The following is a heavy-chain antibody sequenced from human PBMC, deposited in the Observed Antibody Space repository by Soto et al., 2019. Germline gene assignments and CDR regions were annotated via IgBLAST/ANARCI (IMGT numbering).Heavy chain of an antibody. D-gene: IGHD6-19*01. CDR3: ASGIGRYSSGWYYPYDY. Sequence: GASVKVSCKASGYTFTSYDSNWVRQATGQGLEWMGWMNPNSGNTGYAQKFQGRVTMTRNTSISTAYMELSSLRSEDTAVYYCASGIGRYSSGWYYPYDYWGQGTLVPVSS. J-gene: IGHJ4*02. CDR2: MNPNSGNT. CDR1: GYTFTSYD. V-gene: IGHV1-8*01.